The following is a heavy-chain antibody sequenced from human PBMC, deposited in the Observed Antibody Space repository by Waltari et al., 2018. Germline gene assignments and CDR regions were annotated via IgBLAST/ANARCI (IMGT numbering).Heavy chain of an antibody. J-gene: IGHJ5*02. Sequence: QVQLQESGPGLVKPSETLSLTCTVQGGSIRSYYWRGVRTTAGKGMEWIARIYTRGSTNYNPSHKSRVTMSVDTSKNQFALKLSSVTAADTAVYYCAGCGSTAAAAKGWLDPWGQGTLVTVSS. CDR2: IYTRGST. CDR1: GGSIRSYY. V-gene: IGHV4-4*07. D-gene: IGHD6-13*01. CDR3: AGCGSTAAAAKGWLDP.